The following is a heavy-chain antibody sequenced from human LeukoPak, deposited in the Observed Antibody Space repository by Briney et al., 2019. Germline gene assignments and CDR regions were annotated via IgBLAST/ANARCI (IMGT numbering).Heavy chain of an antibody. J-gene: IGHJ4*02. V-gene: IGHV3-74*01. CDR1: GFTFSRYW. CDR2: ISSDGSST. CDR3: ATYSGAYSSGWPHY. Sequence: GGSLRLSCAASGFTFSRYWMLWVRQAPGKGLVWVSHISSDGSSTRYADSVKGRFTIPRDNAKNTLCLQMSSLRAEDTAVYYCATYSGAYSSGWPHYWGQGTLVTVSS. D-gene: IGHD6-19*01.